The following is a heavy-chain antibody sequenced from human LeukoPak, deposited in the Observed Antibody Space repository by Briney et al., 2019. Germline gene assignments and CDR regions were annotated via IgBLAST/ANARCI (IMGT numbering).Heavy chain of an antibody. Sequence: SETLSLTCAVYGGSFSGYYWSWIRQPPGKGLEWIGEINHSGSTNYNPSLKSRVTISVGTSKNQFTLKLSSVTAADTAVYYCARGKWLRSSFDYWGQGTLVTVSS. CDR1: GGSFSGYY. V-gene: IGHV4-34*01. J-gene: IGHJ4*02. CDR2: INHSGST. CDR3: ARGKWLRSSFDY. D-gene: IGHD5-12*01.